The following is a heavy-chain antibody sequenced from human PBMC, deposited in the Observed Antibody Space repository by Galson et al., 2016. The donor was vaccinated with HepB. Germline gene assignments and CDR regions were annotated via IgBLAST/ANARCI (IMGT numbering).Heavy chain of an antibody. Sequence: SLRLSCAASGFNIYNTYMSWVRQAPGKGLEWVSIFQSGGTTFYADSVKGRFTISRDIPKNTLYLQMTSLRAEDTAVHFCARVIADYGDYIQNYFDQWGQGTLVTVSS. CDR2: FQSGGTT. J-gene: IGHJ4*02. D-gene: IGHD4-17*01. V-gene: IGHV3-53*01. CDR3: ARVIADYGDYIQNYFDQ. CDR1: GFNIYNTY.